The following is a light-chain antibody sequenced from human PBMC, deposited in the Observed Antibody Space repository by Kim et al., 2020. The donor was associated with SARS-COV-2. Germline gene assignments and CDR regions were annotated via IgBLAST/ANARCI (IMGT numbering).Light chain of an antibody. CDR2: GAS. Sequence: EIVLTQSPGTLSLSPGERATLSCRASQSISSSYLGWYQQKPGQAPRLLIYGASSRATGIPDRFSGSGSGTDFTLTISRLEPEDFAVYYCQNYGSAPYSFGQGTKLEIK. J-gene: IGKJ2*03. CDR3: QNYGSAPYS. CDR1: QSISSSY. V-gene: IGKV3-20*01.